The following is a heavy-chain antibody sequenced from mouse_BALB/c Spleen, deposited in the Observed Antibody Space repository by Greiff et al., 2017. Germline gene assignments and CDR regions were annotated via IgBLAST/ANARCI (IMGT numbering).Heavy chain of an antibody. CDR1: GFTFSSYA. D-gene: IGHD1-1*01. CDR3: ARWTTVEYYFDY. V-gene: IGHV5-6-5*01. CDR2: ISSGGST. J-gene: IGHJ2*01. Sequence: EVQGVESGGGLVKPGGSLKLSCAASGFTFSSYAMSWVRQTPEKRLEWVASISSGGSTYYPDSVKGRFTISRDNARNILYLQMSSLRSEDTAMYYCARWTTVEYYFDYWGQGTTLTVSS.